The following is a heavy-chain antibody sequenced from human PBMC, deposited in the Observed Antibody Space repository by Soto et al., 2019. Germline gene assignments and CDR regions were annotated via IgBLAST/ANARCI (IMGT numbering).Heavy chain of an antibody. CDR2: VYYSGST. D-gene: IGHD2-2*01. Sequence: QVQLQESGPGLVKPSETLSLTCTVSGGSISNYYWSWIRQPPGKGLEWIGYVYYSGSTNYNPSPKSRVTISVDTSKNQFSLKLSSVTAADTAVYYCARDAFSSSHFDYWGQGIPVTVSS. J-gene: IGHJ4*02. CDR1: GGSISNYY. V-gene: IGHV4-59*01. CDR3: ARDAFSSSHFDY.